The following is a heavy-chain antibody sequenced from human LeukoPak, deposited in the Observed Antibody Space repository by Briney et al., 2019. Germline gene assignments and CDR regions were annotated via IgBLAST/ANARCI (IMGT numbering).Heavy chain of an antibody. CDR3: ASDDCTSTSCSQLDY. J-gene: IGHJ4*02. CDR1: GFTFSSYA. D-gene: IGHD2-2*01. CDR2: ISGSGGST. V-gene: IGHV3-23*01. Sequence: GGSLRLSCAASGFTFSSYAMSWVRQAPGKGLEWVSAISGSGGSTYYADSVKGRFTISRDNSKNTLYLQMNSLRAEDTAVYYCASDDCTSTSCSQLDYWGQGTLVTVSS.